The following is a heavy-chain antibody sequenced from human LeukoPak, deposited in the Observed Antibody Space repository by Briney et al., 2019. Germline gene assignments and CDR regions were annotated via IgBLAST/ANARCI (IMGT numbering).Heavy chain of an antibody. CDR2: IWYDGSNK. CDR1: GFTFSSYG. V-gene: IGHV3-33*06. J-gene: IGHJ4*02. CDR3: AKKGAAGSEFDY. Sequence: GRSLRLSCAASGFTFSSYGMHWVRQAPGKGLEWVAVIWYDGSNKYYADSVKGRFTIARDNSKNTLYLQMNSLRAEGTAVYYCAKKGAAGSEFDYWGQGTLVTVSS. D-gene: IGHD6-13*01.